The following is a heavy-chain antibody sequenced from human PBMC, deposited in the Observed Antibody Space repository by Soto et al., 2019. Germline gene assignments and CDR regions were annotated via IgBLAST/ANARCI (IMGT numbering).Heavy chain of an antibody. CDR2: IYSSGNT. Sequence: PSETLSLTCTVSGGSISSDDYYWSWIRQPPGRGLEWIGYIYSSGNTYDNPSLRSRVTISIDTSKNQFSLQLSSVTASDTAVYYCARGTTMVRAIDYWGQGTLVTVSS. CDR1: GGSISSDDYY. CDR3: ARGTTMVRAIDY. V-gene: IGHV4-30-4*01. J-gene: IGHJ4*02. D-gene: IGHD3-10*01.